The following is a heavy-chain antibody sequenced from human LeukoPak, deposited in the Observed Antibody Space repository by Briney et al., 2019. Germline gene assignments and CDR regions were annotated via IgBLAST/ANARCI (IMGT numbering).Heavy chain of an antibody. J-gene: IGHJ6*03. D-gene: IGHD2-15*01. Sequence: SETLSLTCTVSGGSISSSSYYWVWMRQPPGKGRESIGTSYYSGRTYYNPSLDSRATISVDTSKSQFSLKLSSVTAADTAVYYCARGYCSGGSCYSFYYYYYMDVWGKGTTVTVAS. CDR2: SYYSGRT. V-gene: IGHV4-39*07. CDR3: ARGYCSGGSCYSFYYYYYMDV. CDR1: GGSISSSSYY.